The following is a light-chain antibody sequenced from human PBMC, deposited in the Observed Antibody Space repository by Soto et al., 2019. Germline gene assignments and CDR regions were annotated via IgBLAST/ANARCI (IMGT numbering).Light chain of an antibody. V-gene: IGLV3-1*01. CDR3: QAWDSGTYV. Sequence: SYELTQPPSVSVSPGQTVSITCSGPKLGDKFASWYQQRPGQSPVLVISQDNKRPSGIPERFSGSNSGNTATLTISGTQAVDEADYYCQAWDSGTYVFGPGTKVTVL. J-gene: IGLJ1*01. CDR2: QDN. CDR1: KLGDKF.